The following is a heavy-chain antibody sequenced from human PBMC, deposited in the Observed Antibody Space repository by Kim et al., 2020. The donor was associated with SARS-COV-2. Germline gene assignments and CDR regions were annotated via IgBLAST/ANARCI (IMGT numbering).Heavy chain of an antibody. Sequence: SETLSLTCTVSGGSISSSSYYWGWIRQPPGKGLEWIGSIYYSGSTYYNPSLKSRVTISVDTSKNQFSLKLSSVTAADTAVYYCARAYDFWSGYYESTGWFDPWGQGTLVTVSS. V-gene: IGHV4-39*01. J-gene: IGHJ5*02. CDR2: IYYSGST. CDR3: ARAYDFWSGYYESTGWFDP. CDR1: GGSISSSSYY. D-gene: IGHD3-3*01.